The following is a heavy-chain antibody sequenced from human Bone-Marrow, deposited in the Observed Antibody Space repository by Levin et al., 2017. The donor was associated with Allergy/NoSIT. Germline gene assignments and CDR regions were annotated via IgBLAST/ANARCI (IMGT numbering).Heavy chain of an antibody. J-gene: IGHJ4*02. D-gene: IGHD3-3*01. CDR3: ARGMGSGYLYYFDY. CDR1: GFTFSSYA. CDR2: ISYDGSNK. V-gene: IGHV3-30*04. Sequence: GESLKISCAASGFTFSSYAMHWVRQAPGKGLEWVAVISYDGSNKYYADSVKGRFTISRDNSKNTLYLQMNSLRAEDTAVYYCARGMGSGYLYYFDYWGQGTLVTVSS.